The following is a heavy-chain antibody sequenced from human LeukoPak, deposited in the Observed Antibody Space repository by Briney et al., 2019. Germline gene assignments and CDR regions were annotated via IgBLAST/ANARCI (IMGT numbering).Heavy chain of an antibody. D-gene: IGHD3-10*01. Sequence: PSETLSLTCTVSGGSISSNSYYWGWIRQPPGKGLEWIGTIYYSGSTYYNLSLKSRVTISVHTSKNQFSLKLSSVTAADTAVYYCARGQPGTMIRGVRTWFDPWSQGTLVTVSS. J-gene: IGHJ5*02. V-gene: IGHV4-39*01. CDR1: GGSISSNSYY. CDR3: ARGQPGTMIRGVRTWFDP. CDR2: IYYSGST.